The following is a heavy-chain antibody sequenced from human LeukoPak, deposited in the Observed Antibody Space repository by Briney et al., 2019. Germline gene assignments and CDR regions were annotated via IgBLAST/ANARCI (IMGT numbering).Heavy chain of an antibody. Sequence: PSETLSLTGTVSGGSISSSSYYWSWIRQPPGKGLEWIGYIYYSGSTNYNPSLKSRVTISVDTSKNQFSLKLSSVTAADTAVYYCARDTYYYDSSGYWADYWGQGTLVTVSS. CDR1: GGSISSSSYY. D-gene: IGHD3-22*01. J-gene: IGHJ4*02. V-gene: IGHV4-61*01. CDR3: ARDTYYYDSSGYWADY. CDR2: IYYSGST.